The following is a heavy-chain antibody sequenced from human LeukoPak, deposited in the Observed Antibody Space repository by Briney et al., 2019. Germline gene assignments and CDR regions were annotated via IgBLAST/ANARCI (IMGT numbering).Heavy chain of an antibody. Sequence: ASVKVSCKASGYTFTGYFMHWVRQAPGQGLEWMGWINPNSGGTNYAQIFQGRVTMTRDTSISTAYMELSRLTSDDTAVYYCARAGCSSSSCYFYNWFDPCGQGTPVNVSS. CDR3: ARAGCSSSSCYFYNWFDP. J-gene: IGHJ5*02. V-gene: IGHV1-2*02. CDR2: INPNSGGT. CDR1: GYTFTGYF. D-gene: IGHD2-2*01.